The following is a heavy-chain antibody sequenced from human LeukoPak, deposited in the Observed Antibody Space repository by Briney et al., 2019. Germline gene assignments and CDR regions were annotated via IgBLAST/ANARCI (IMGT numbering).Heavy chain of an antibody. CDR3: ARGKRDYVWGSYRSHDVFDI. CDR1: GGSFSGYY. J-gene: IGHJ3*02. Sequence: PSETLSLTCAVYGGSFSGYYWSWIRQPPGKGLEWIGEINHSGSTNYNPSLKSRVTMSVDTSKNQFSLKLSSVTAADTAVYYCARGKRDYVWGSYRSHDVFDIWGQGTMVTVSS. V-gene: IGHV4-34*01. D-gene: IGHD3-16*02. CDR2: INHSGST.